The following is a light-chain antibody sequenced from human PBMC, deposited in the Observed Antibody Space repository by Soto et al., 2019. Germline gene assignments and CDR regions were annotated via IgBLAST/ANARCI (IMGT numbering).Light chain of an antibody. J-gene: IGKJ5*01. CDR1: QSVSRTY. V-gene: IGKV3-20*01. CDR3: QQYSSSPLT. CDR2: DAS. Sequence: EIVLTQSPGTLPLSPGERATLSCRPSQSVSRTYLAWYQQNPGQAPRXXIYDASSRETGIPDRFSGSGSGTEFTLTISRLEPEDFEMYYCQQYSSSPLTFGQGTRLEIK.